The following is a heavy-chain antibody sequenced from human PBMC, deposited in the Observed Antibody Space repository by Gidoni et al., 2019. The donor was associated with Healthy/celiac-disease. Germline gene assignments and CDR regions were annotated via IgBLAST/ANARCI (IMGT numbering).Heavy chain of an antibody. CDR2: IYYSGST. CDR3: ASLTYYYDSSGLTRAFDI. D-gene: IGHD3-22*01. Sequence: QVQLQESGPGLVKPSQTLSLTCTVSGGSISSGDYYWRWIRQPPGKGLEWIGYIYYSGSTYYTPSLKSRVTISVDTSKNQFSLKLSSVTAADTAVYYCASLTYYYDSSGLTRAFDIWGQGTMVTVSS. J-gene: IGHJ3*02. V-gene: IGHV4-30-4*01. CDR1: GGSISSGDYY.